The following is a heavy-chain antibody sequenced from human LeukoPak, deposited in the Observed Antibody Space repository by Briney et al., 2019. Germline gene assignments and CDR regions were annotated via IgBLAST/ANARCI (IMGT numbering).Heavy chain of an antibody. Sequence: SETLSLTCTVSGASISSYYYNWIRQTAGGGLEWISRLYISGSTDYNPSLKSRVTISEDTSNNQFSLKLNSVTAADTAVYFCARDLSGSLYFDYWGQGVLVTVSS. D-gene: IGHD3-10*01. CDR1: GASISSYY. V-gene: IGHV4-4*07. CDR2: LYISGST. CDR3: ARDLSGSLYFDY. J-gene: IGHJ4*02.